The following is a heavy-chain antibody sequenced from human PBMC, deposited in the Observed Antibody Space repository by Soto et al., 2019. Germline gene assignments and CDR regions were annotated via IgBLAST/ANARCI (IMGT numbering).Heavy chain of an antibody. Sequence: GGSLRLSCAASGFTFSSYAMHWARQAPGKGLEYVSAISSNGGSTYYANSVKGRFTISRDNSKNTLYLQMGSLRAEDMAVYYCARGFDFWSALPDYYYYYMDVWGKGTTVTVSS. V-gene: IGHV3-64*01. CDR1: GFTFSSYA. CDR3: ARGFDFWSALPDYYYYYMDV. J-gene: IGHJ6*03. D-gene: IGHD3-3*01. CDR2: ISSNGGST.